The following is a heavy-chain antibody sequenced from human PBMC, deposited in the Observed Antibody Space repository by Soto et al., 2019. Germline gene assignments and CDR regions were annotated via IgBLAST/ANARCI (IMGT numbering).Heavy chain of an antibody. V-gene: IGHV5-51*01. D-gene: IGHD4-17*01. J-gene: IGHJ5*02. Sequence: GESLKISCQSSGYTFANYWIGWVRQMPGKGLEWMGIIYPGDSDTRYSPSFQGQVTISADKSISTAYLQWSSLKASDTAMYYCARQGGYGDYPNWFDPWGQGTLVTVSS. CDR1: GYTFANYW. CDR2: IYPGDSDT. CDR3: ARQGGYGDYPNWFDP.